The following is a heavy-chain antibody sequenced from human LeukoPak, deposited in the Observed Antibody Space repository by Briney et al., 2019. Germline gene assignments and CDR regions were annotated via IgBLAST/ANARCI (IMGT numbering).Heavy chain of an antibody. J-gene: IGHJ4*02. CDR3: ARVRSAAAGPLDY. CDR1: GFNLSSYA. CDR2: ISYDGSNK. V-gene: IGHV3-30*04. Sequence: GGSLSLSCAASGFNLSSYAMHWVRQASGKGLEWVAVISYDGSNKYYADSVKGRFTISRDNSKNTLYLQMNRLRADDTAVYHGARVRSAAAGPLDYWGQGTLVTVSS. D-gene: IGHD6-13*01.